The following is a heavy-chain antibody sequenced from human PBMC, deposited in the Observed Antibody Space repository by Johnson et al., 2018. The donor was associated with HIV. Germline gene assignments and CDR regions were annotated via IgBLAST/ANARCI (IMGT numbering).Heavy chain of an antibody. CDR3: ARGNLYYSTDAFDI. J-gene: IGHJ3*02. Sequence: VQLVESGGGLVKPGGSPRLSCAASGFTFSDHYMAWIRQAPGKGLEWVSYISSSGSNIYYADSVKGRFIISRDNAKNSLFLQMNSLRAEDTAVYYCARGNLYYSTDAFDIWGQGTMVTVSS. CDR1: GFTFSDHY. V-gene: IGHV3-11*04. D-gene: IGHD3-16*01. CDR2: ISSSGSNI.